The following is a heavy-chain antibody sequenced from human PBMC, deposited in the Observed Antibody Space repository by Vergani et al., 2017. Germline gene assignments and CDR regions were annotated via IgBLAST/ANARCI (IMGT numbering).Heavy chain of an antibody. Sequence: EVQLVESGGGLVQPGGSLRLSCAASGFTVSSNYMSWFRQAPGKGLEWVSVIYSGGSTYYADSVKGRFTISRHNSKNTLYLQMNSLRAEDTAVYYCARDRVDIVATTTYYYYYYGMDVWGQGTTVTVSS. CDR1: GFTVSSNY. V-gene: IGHV3-53*04. CDR3: ARDRVDIVATTTYYYYYYGMDV. CDR2: IYSGGST. J-gene: IGHJ6*02. D-gene: IGHD5-12*01.